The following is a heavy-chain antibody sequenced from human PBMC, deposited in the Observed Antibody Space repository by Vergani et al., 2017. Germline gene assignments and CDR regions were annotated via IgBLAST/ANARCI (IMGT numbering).Heavy chain of an antibody. V-gene: IGHV4-59*02. CDR2: VSFRGDT. D-gene: IGHD3-10*01. CDR3: ARSRIYYGAGSPRL. Sequence: QVKLQESGPGLVKPSETLSLTCTVSGASVNSYYWSWIRQPPGKGLEWMGYVSFRGDTLYDPSVKGRMTISLNTSSNQFSLYLTSVTAADTAVYYCARSRIYYGAGSPRLRGQGTLVTVSS. J-gene: IGHJ4*02. CDR1: GASVNSYY.